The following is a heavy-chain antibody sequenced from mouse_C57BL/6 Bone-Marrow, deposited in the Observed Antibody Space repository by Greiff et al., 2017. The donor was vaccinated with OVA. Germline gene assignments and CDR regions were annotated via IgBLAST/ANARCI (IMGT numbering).Heavy chain of an antibody. Sequence: QVQLQQSGAELARPGASVKMSCKASGYTFTSYTMHWVKQRPGQGLEWIGYINPSSGYTKYNQKFKDKATLTADKSSSTAYMQLSILTSEDSAIYYCAGVGYYYAMDYWGQGTSVTVSS. J-gene: IGHJ4*01. CDR1: GYTFTSYT. CDR2: INPSSGYT. CDR3: AGVGYYYAMDY. V-gene: IGHV1-4*01. D-gene: IGHD2-2*01.